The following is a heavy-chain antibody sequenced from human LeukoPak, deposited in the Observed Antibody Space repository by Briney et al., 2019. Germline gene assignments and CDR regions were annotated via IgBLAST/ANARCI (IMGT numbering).Heavy chain of an antibody. CDR3: ATDPRTIFGVVILYGMDV. CDR2: ISGSGGST. Sequence: GGSLRLSCAASGLTFSSYAMSWVRQAPGKGLEWVSAISGSGGSTYYADSVKGRFTISRDNSKNTLYLQMNSLRAEDTAVYYCATDPRTIFGVVILYGMDVWGQGTTVTVSS. J-gene: IGHJ6*02. V-gene: IGHV3-23*01. CDR1: GLTFSSYA. D-gene: IGHD3-3*01.